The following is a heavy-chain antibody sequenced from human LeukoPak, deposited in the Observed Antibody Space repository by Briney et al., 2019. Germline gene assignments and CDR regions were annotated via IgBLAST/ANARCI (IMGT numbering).Heavy chain of an antibody. J-gene: IGHJ4*02. CDR1: GGSISSYY. D-gene: IGHD5-18*01. CDR2: IYYRGNT. Sequence: SETLSLTCTVSGGSISSYYWSWIRQPPGKGLEWIGYIYYRGNTNYNPSLKSRVTISVDMSKNQFSLKLSSVTAADTAVYYCTRVGYNYDSPPGDPFDYWGQGTLVTVSS. V-gene: IGHV4-59*01. CDR3: TRVGYNYDSPPGDPFDY.